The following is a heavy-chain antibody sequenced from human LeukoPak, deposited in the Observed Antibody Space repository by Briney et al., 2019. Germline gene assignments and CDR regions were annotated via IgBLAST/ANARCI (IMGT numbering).Heavy chain of an antibody. J-gene: IGHJ6*03. CDR3: AREYSSSAEYYYYMDV. Sequence: PGGSLRPSCAASGFTVSSNYLSWVRQAPGKGLEWVSVIYTGGSTYYADSVKGRFTISRDNSKNTLYLQMNSLRAEDTAVYYCAREYSSSAEYYYYMDVWGKGTTVTVSS. CDR1: GFTVSSNY. V-gene: IGHV3-53*01. D-gene: IGHD6-6*01. CDR2: IYTGGST.